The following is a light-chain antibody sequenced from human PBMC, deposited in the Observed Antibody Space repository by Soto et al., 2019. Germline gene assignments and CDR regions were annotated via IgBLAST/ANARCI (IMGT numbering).Light chain of an antibody. CDR2: EAF. V-gene: IGLV2-14*01. CDR3: SSYTTNNAHV. Sequence: QSALTQPASVSASPGQSISISCTGTSNDVGAFDYVSWYQQHPGKAPKLIIFEAFNRPSGVSTRFSGSKSGSTASLTISGLHAEDEADYFCSSYTTNNAHVFGGGTKLTVL. J-gene: IGLJ2*01. CDR1: SNDVGAFDY.